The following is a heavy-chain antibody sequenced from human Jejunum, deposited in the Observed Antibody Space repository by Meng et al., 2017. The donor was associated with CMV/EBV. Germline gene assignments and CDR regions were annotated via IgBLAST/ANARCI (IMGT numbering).Heavy chain of an antibody. CDR2: IYSGGST. Sequence: LSCAATGLGVSNKYMRWVRQAPGKGLEWVSVIYSGGSTYYADSVRGRFTISRDNSKNTLYLQMNSLRAEDSALYYCTSVVVTSANDYWGQGTLVTVSS. J-gene: IGHJ4*02. D-gene: IGHD2-2*01. CDR1: GLGVSNKY. CDR3: TSVVVTSANDY. V-gene: IGHV3-66*02.